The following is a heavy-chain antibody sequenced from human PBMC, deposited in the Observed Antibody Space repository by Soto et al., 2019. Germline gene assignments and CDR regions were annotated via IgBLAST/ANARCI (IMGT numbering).Heavy chain of an antibody. V-gene: IGHV4-59*01. J-gene: IGHJ5*02. Sequence: QVQLQESGPGLVKPSETLSLTCTVSGGSISSYYWSWIRQPPGKGLAWIGYIYYSGSTNYNPSLKSRVSISVDTSKNQFSLKLSSVTAADTAVYYWARLLLLDYYDSSGYYSPWGQVTLVTVSS. CDR3: ARLLLLDYYDSSGYYSP. D-gene: IGHD3-22*01. CDR1: GGSISSYY. CDR2: IYYSGST.